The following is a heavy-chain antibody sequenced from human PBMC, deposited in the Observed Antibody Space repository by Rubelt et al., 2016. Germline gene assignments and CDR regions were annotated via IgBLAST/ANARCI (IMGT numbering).Heavy chain of an antibody. CDR1: GYTFTTYA. CDR3: ARDGIAAAVDY. D-gene: IGHD6-13*01. V-gene: IGHV1-18*01. J-gene: IGHJ4*02. Sequence: QVQLVQSETEVKKPGASVKVSCKASGYTFTTYAISWVRQAPGQGLEWMGWISVYNGNKNYAQKYQGRVTMTADTSTSTAYSELRSLRSDDTAVYYCARDGIAAAVDYWGQGTLVTVSS. CDR2: ISVYNGNK.